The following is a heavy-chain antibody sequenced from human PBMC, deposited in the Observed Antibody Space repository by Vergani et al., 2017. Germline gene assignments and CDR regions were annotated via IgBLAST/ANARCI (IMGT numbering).Heavy chain of an antibody. CDR1: GYTFTGYY. D-gene: IGHD3-10*01. V-gene: IGHV1-2*02. CDR2: LNPNSGGT. J-gene: IGHJ4*02. CDR3: ARSGPLMRGQYYYGSGSYYPFDY. Sequence: QVQLVQSGAEVKKPGASVKVSCKASGYTFTGYYMHWVRQAPGQGLEWMGWLNPNSGGTNYAQKFQGRVTMTRDTSISTAYMELSRLRSDDTAVYYCARSGPLMRGQYYYGSGSYYPFDYWGQGTLVTVSS.